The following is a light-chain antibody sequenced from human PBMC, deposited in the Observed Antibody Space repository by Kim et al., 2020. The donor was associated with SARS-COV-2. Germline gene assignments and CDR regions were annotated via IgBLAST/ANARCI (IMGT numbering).Light chain of an antibody. CDR2: LAS. Sequence: DIQMTQSPSTLSASVGDRVTITCRASENIGTWLAWYQQKPGRAPSLLIYLASTLESGVPSRFSGTGSGTEFSLSITSLQPDDLATYYCQHYSRFPYTFGQGTKLEI. CDR1: ENIGTW. J-gene: IGKJ2*01. CDR3: QHYSRFPYT. V-gene: IGKV1-5*03.